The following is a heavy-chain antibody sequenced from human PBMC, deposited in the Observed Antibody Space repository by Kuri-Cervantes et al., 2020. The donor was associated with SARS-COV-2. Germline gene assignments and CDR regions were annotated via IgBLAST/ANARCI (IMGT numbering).Heavy chain of an antibody. CDR1: GGTFSSYA. CDR3: ASSPESGPYYYYYGMDV. CDR2: IIPIFGTA. J-gene: IGHJ6*02. D-gene: IGHD6-25*01. Sequence: SVKVSCKASGGTFSSYAISWVRQAPGQGLEWMGGIIPIFGTANYAQKFQGRVTITADKSTSTAYMELSSLRSEDTAVYHCASSPESGPYYYYYGMDVWGQGTTVTVSS. V-gene: IGHV1-69*06.